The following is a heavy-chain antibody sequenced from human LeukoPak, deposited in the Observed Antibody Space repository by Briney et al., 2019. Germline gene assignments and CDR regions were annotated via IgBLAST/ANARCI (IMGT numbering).Heavy chain of an antibody. J-gene: IGHJ4*02. Sequence: PGGSLRLSCAASGFTFSSYSMNWVRQAPGKGLEWVSSISSSSSSYVYYADSVKGRFTISRDNAKNSLYLQMNSLRAEDTAVYYCARVIGYYDSSGYRHWGQGTLVTVSS. CDR1: GFTFSSYS. CDR3: ARVIGYYDSSGYRH. V-gene: IGHV3-21*04. CDR2: ISSSSSSYV. D-gene: IGHD3-22*01.